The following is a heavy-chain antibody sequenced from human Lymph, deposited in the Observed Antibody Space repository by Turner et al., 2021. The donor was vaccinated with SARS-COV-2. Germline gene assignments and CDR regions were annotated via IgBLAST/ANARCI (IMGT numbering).Heavy chain of an antibody. D-gene: IGHD6-6*01. CDR2: ISCNSGSI. CDR3: AKDRGGENLVRVFDY. CDR1: GFTFDDYA. J-gene: IGHJ4*02. Sequence: EVQLVESVGGLVQPGRSLRLSCAASGFTFDDYAMHWVRKAPGKGLEWVSGISCNSGSIGYEASVKGRFTISRDNAKNPLYRQMNSLRAEDTAFYYCAKDRGGENLVRVFDYWGQGTLVTVSS. V-gene: IGHV3-9*01.